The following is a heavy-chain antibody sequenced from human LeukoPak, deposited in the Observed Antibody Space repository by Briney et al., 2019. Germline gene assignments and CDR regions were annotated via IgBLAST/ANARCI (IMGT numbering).Heavy chain of an antibody. CDR1: GLTFSSYA. D-gene: IGHD4-4*01. V-gene: IGHV3-23*01. J-gene: IGHJ4*02. Sequence: GGSLRLSCAASGLTFSSYAMSWVRQAPGKGLEWVSAISGSGGSTYYADSVKGRFTISRDNSKNTLYLQMNSLRAEDTAVYYCARERWLQSGYFDYWGQGTLVTVSS. CDR3: ARERWLQSGYFDY. CDR2: ISGSGGST.